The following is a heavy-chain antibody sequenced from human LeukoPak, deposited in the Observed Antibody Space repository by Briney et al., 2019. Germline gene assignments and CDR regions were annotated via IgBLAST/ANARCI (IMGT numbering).Heavy chain of an antibody. J-gene: IGHJ3*02. Sequence: GRSLRLSCAASGFTFSSYGMHWVRQAPGKGLEWVSYISSSGSTIYYADSVKGRFTISRDNAKNSLYLQMNSLRAEDTAVYYCASLPVSYYYDSSGYYPIWGQGTMVTVSS. D-gene: IGHD3-22*01. CDR2: ISSSGSTI. CDR1: GFTFSSYG. CDR3: ASLPVSYYYDSSGYYPI. V-gene: IGHV3-48*04.